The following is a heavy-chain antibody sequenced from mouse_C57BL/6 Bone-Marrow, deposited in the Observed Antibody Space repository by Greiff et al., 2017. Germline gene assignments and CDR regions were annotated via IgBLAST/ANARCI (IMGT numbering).Heavy chain of an antibody. CDR3: ARRDYYGSSCWYFDV. CDR2: IDPEDGET. Sequence: LVESGAELVKPGASVKLSCTASGFNIKDYYMHWVKQRTEQGLEWIGRIDPEDGETKYAPKFQGKATITADTSSNTAYLQLSSLTSEDTAVYYCARRDYYGSSCWYFDVWGTGTTVTVSS. CDR1: GFNIKDYY. D-gene: IGHD1-1*01. J-gene: IGHJ1*03. V-gene: IGHV14-2*01.